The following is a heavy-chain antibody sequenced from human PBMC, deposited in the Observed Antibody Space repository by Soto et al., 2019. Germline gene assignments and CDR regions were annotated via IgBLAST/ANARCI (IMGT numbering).Heavy chain of an antibody. CDR2: INHGGRT. CDR3: RLQGGNWSHSADNNWFDP. CDR1: GASFTAFY. J-gene: IGHJ5*02. D-gene: IGHD1-1*01. V-gene: IGHV4-34*01. Sequence: QVQLQQWGAGLVKPSETLSVTCAVSGASFTAFYWTWIRQPPGKGLEWIGEINHGGRTNYNPSLKSRTTISLDTSKTQFSLTLYSVTAADTAVYYCRLQGGNWSHSADNNWFDPWGQGTLVTVSS.